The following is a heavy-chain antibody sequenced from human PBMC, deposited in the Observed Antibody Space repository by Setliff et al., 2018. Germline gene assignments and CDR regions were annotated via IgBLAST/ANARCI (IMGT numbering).Heavy chain of an antibody. J-gene: IGHJ4*02. CDR1: GGSISSGTYY. Sequence: SETLSLTCTVSGGSISSGTYYWSWIRQPAGKGLEWIGRLHTSGSIDYNPSLKSRVTISVDTSKNQFYLRLRSVTAADTAVYFCERDNTMVGATDYWGLGTLVTV. V-gene: IGHV4-61*02. CDR2: LHTSGSI. D-gene: IGHD1-26*01. CDR3: ERDNTMVGATDY.